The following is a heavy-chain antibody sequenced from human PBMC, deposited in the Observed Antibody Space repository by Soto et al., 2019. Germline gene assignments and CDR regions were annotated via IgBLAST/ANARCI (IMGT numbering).Heavy chain of an antibody. Sequence: ASVKVSCKASGYTFTSYYMHWVRQAPRQGLEWMGIINPSGGSTSYAQKFQGRVTMTRDTSTSTVYMELSSLRSEDTAVYYCAREILWYYDFWSGSRAYDYWGQGTLVTVSS. D-gene: IGHD3-3*01. V-gene: IGHV1-46*01. CDR1: GYTFTSYY. CDR2: INPSGGST. CDR3: AREILWYYDFWSGSRAYDY. J-gene: IGHJ4*02.